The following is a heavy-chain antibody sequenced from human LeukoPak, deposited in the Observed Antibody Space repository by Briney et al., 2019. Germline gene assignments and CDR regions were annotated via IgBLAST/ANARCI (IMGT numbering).Heavy chain of an antibody. CDR3: ESMGIQLWQSTFDY. CDR1: GGTFSSYA. D-gene: IGHD5-18*01. CDR2: IIPIFGTA. V-gene: IGHV1-69*13. J-gene: IGHJ4*02. Sequence: SVKVSCKASGGTFSSYAISWVRQSPGQGLEWMGGIIPIFGTANYAQKFQGRVTITADESTSTAYMELSSLRSEDTALYYCESMGIQLWQSTFDYWGQGTLVPVSS.